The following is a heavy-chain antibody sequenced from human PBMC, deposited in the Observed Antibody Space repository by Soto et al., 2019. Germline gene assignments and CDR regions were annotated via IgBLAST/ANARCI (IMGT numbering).Heavy chain of an antibody. Sequence: QVHLVESGGGVVQPGGSLRLSCAGSGFTFSDYGMHWVRQAPGKGLEWVAVLWYDGSGEYYTDSVRGRFTISRDNSKNTLYLQMNSLRDEDTGVYYCARDSVRFLEHFSKDYFDYWGQGTRVTVSS. D-gene: IGHD3-3*01. CDR1: GFTFSDYG. J-gene: IGHJ4*02. V-gene: IGHV3-33*08. CDR2: LWYDGSGE. CDR3: ARDSVRFLEHFSKDYFDY.